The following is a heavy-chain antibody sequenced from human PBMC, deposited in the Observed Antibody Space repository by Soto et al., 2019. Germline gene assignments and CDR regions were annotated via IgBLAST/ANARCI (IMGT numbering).Heavy chain of an antibody. V-gene: IGHV3-21*01. CDR3: ARQYPSSSRHFDH. Sequence: EVELVESGGGLVKPGGSLTLSCAASGFTFRTYYMIWVRQAPWKGLEWVSSISAGSTNIYYAPSVKGRFTISRDNAKNSLYLQINSLRAEDTAVYYCARQYPSSSRHFDHCGQGTLVTVSS. CDR2: ISAGSTNI. J-gene: IGHJ4*02. CDR1: GFTFRTYY. D-gene: IGHD6-6*01.